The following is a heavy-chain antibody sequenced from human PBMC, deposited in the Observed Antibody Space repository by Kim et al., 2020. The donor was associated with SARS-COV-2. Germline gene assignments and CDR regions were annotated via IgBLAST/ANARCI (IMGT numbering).Heavy chain of an antibody. CDR3: AKDFVVVPAAILYYGMDV. CDR1: GFTFSSYG. D-gene: IGHD2-2*01. V-gene: IGHV3-30*18. CDR2: ISYDGSNK. Sequence: GGSLRLSCAASGFTFSSYGMHWVRQAPGKGLEWVAVISYDGSNKYYADSVKGRFTISRDNSKNTLYLQMNSLRAEDTAVYHCAKDFVVVPAAILYYGMDVWGQGTTVTVSS. J-gene: IGHJ6*02.